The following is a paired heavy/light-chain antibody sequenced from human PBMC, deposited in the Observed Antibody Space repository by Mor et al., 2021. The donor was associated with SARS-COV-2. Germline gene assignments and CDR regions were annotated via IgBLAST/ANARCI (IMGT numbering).Heavy chain of an antibody. D-gene: IGHD5-18*01. CDR3: AAEQNSYGSTY. J-gene: IGHJ4*02. Sequence: QVQLVQSGAEVKKPGASVKLSCKTSGNIFNNYFIHWVRQAPGQGLEWVGIINSGGTGTSFGHNFRGRVAMTRDTSTSTVYMEVSSLTSDDTAVYFCAAEQNSYGSTYWGQGTLVTVSS. V-gene: IGHV1-46*02. CDR1: GNIFNNYF. CDR2: INSGGTGT.
Light chain of an antibody. CDR1: QNIANY. CDR3: QQSYSTPHT. Sequence: DIQMTQSPSSLSASVGDRVTITCRASQNIANYLNWYQKKPGKAPNLLISTASSLQSGVPSRFSGSGSGTDFALTVSSLQPEDFATYYCQQSYSTPHTFGGGTKVEIK. CDR2: TAS. V-gene: IGKV1-39*01. J-gene: IGKJ4*02.